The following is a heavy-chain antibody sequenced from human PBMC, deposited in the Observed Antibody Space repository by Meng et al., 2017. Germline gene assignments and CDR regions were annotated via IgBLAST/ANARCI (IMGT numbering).Heavy chain of an antibody. CDR2: IYHSGST. D-gene: IGHD6-13*01. Sequence: SETLSLTCAVSGGSISSSNWWSWVRQPPGKGLEWIGEIYHSGSTNYNPSLKSRVTISVDKSKNQFSLKLSSVTAADTAVYYCARGLARGYSSSWGNYYYGMDVWGQGNTVT. J-gene: IGHJ6*02. CDR3: ARGLARGYSSSWGNYYYGMDV. CDR1: GGSISSSNW. V-gene: IGHV4-4*02.